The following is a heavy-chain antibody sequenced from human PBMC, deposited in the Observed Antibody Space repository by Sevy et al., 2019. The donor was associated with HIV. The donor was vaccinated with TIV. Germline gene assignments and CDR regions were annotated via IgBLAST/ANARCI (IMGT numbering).Heavy chain of an antibody. D-gene: IGHD5-18*01. J-gene: IGHJ3*02. Sequence: GGSLRLSCAASGFPFSSYAMSWVRQAPGKGLEWVSPIGGSGVSTYYADSVKGRFTISRDNSKNTLYLQMNSLRAEDTAVYYCAKDRAAMDGDAFDIWGQGTMVTVSS. CDR2: IGGSGVST. CDR3: AKDRAAMDGDAFDI. CDR1: GFPFSSYA. V-gene: IGHV3-23*01.